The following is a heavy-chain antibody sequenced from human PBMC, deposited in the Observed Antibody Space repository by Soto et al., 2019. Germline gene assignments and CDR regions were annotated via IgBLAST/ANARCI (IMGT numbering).Heavy chain of an antibody. CDR1: GFTFSSYS. CDR2: ISSSSSSI. CDR3: ARFQEWLSAAFDI. D-gene: IGHD6-19*01. Sequence: GGSLRLSCAASGFTFSSYSMTWVRQAPGKGLEWVSAISSSSSSIYYADSVKGRFTISRDNSKNTLYLQMNSLRAEDTAVYYCARFQEWLSAAFDIWAQGTMVTGSS. J-gene: IGHJ3*02. V-gene: IGHV3-21*04.